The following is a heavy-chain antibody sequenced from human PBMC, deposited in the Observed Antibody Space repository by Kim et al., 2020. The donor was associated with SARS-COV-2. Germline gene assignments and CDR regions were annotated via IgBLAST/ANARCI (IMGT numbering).Heavy chain of an antibody. V-gene: IGHV3-23*01. D-gene: IGHD6-19*01. Sequence: DYVKGRLTISRDKAKNTLYLQRNSLRAEDTAVYYCAKDLVTVAGKHPLDYWGQGTLVTVSS. CDR3: AKDLVTVAGKHPLDY. J-gene: IGHJ4*02.